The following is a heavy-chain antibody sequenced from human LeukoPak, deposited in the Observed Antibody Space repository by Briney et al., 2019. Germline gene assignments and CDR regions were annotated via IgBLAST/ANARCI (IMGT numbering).Heavy chain of an antibody. D-gene: IGHD3-22*01. J-gene: IGHJ4*02. V-gene: IGHV4-39*07. CDR3: ARDTDSSGYYQDY. CDR1: GGSISSSSYN. Sequence: SETLSLTCTVSGGSISSSSYNWGWIRQPPGKGLKGIGSFYAGGRTYNNPSLKSRVTISVDTSKNQFSLKLSSVTAADTAVYYCARDTDSSGYYQDYWGQGTLVTVSS. CDR2: FYAGGRT.